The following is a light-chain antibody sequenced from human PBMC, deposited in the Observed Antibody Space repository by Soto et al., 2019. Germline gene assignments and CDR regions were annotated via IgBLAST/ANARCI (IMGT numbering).Light chain of an antibody. CDR2: DAS. J-gene: IGKJ1*01. V-gene: IGKV3-11*01. CDR1: QSVSSY. Sequence: EIVLTQSPATLSLSPGERATLSCRASQSVSSYLAWYQQKPGQAPRLLIYDASNRATGIPARSSGSVSGTDFTLTISSLEPEDFAVYYCQQRSNWPWTFGQGTKVDIK. CDR3: QQRSNWPWT.